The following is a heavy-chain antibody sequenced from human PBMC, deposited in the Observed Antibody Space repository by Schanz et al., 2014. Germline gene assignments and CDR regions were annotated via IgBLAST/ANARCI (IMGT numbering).Heavy chain of an antibody. J-gene: IGHJ4*02. D-gene: IGHD6-13*01. Sequence: QVQLVQSGAEVKKPGASVKVSCKASGYTFTSYYMHWVRQAPGQGLEWMGIINPSGGSTSYAQKFQGRVTMTRDTSTSTVYMELSSLRSEDTAVYSCARDGEAAAGCDYWGQGTLVTVSS. CDR1: GYTFTSYY. CDR2: INPSGGST. CDR3: ARDGEAAAGCDY. V-gene: IGHV1-46*03.